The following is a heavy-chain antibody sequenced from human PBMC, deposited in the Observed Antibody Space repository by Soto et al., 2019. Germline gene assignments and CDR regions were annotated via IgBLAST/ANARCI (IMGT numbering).Heavy chain of an antibody. J-gene: IGHJ5*02. CDR3: ARDRLLWFGELPSPDNWFDP. CDR1: GYTFTGYY. CDR2: INPNSGGT. V-gene: IGHV1-2*02. D-gene: IGHD3-10*01. Sequence: GASVKVSCKASGYTFTGYYTHWVRQAPGQGLEWMGWINPNSGGTNYAQKFQGRVTMTRDTFISTAYMELSRLRSDDTAVYYCARDRLLWFGELPSPDNWFDPWGQGTLVTVSS.